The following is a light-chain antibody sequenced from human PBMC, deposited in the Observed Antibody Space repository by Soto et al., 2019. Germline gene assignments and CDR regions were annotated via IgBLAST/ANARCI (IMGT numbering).Light chain of an antibody. CDR3: AAWDDRLKGI. CDR1: SSNIGSNT. J-gene: IGLJ2*01. Sequence: QSVLTQPPSASGTPGQRVTISCSGSSSNIGSNTVNWYQQLPGTAPKLLIYSNNQRTSGVPDRFSGSKSGTSASLAISGLQSEDEADSYWAAWDDRLKGIFGGGTKLTVL. CDR2: SNN. V-gene: IGLV1-44*01.